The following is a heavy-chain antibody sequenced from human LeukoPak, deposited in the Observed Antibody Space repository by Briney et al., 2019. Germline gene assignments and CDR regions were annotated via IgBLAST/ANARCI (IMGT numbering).Heavy chain of an antibody. V-gene: IGHV1-46*01. CDR3: ARAMQVTRYSSGWGTADY. J-gene: IGHJ4*02. D-gene: IGHD6-19*01. CDR1: GYTFTSYY. CDR2: INPSGGST. Sequence: GASVKVSCKASGYTFTSYYMHWVRQAPGQGLEWMGIINPSGGSTSYAQKFQGRVTMTRDMPTSTVYMELSSLRSEDTAVYYCARAMQVTRYSSGWGTADYWGQGTLVTVSS.